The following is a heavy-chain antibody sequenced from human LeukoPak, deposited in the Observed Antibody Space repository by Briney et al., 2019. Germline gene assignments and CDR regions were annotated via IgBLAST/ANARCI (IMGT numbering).Heavy chain of an antibody. CDR1: GGSISSYY. V-gene: IGHV4-4*07. J-gene: IGHJ6*03. Sequence: PSETLSLTCTVSGGSISSYYWSWIRQPAGKGLEWIGRIYTSGSTNYNPSLKSRVTMSVDTSKNQFSLKLSSVTAADTAVYYCARERGWPHNWNDHYYYYYMDVWGKGTTVTVSS. D-gene: IGHD1-1*01. CDR3: ARERGWPHNWNDHYYYYYMDV. CDR2: IYTSGST.